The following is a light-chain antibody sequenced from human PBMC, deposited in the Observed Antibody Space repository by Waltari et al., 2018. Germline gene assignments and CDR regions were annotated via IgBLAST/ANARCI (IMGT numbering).Light chain of an antibody. V-gene: IGKV1-12*01. Sequence: DIQMTQSPSSVSASVGDRVIITCRASQGISNWLAWYQQKPGKAPKLLIYAASILQNGVPSRFSGSGSGTDFPLNISNLPPEDFATYFWQQGNSFPPTFGQGTKVEVK. CDR3: QQGNSFPPT. J-gene: IGKJ1*01. CDR1: QGISNW. CDR2: AAS.